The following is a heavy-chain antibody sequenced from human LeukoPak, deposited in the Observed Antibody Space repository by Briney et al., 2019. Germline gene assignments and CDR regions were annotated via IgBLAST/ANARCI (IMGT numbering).Heavy chain of an antibody. V-gene: IGHV3-48*01. Sequence: PGGSLRLSCAASGFTFSSYSMNWVRQAPGKGLEWVSYISSSSSPIYYTDSVKGRFTISRDNAKNSLYLQMNSLRAEDTAMYFCARGSGSQSLGFDSWGQGTLSPSPQ. CDR2: ISSSSSPI. CDR1: GFTFSSYS. J-gene: IGHJ4*02. D-gene: IGHD1-26*01. CDR3: ARGSGSQSLGFDS.